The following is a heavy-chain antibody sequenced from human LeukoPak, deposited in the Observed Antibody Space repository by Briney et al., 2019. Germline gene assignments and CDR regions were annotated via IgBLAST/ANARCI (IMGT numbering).Heavy chain of an antibody. D-gene: IGHD4-23*01. CDR1: GFTFSSYG. Sequence: GGSLRLSCAASGFTFSSYGMHWVRQAPGKGLEWVAVIWNDGSKEYHADSVKGRFTISRENSKNTVYLQMNSLRAEDTAVYYCARFYGDDSSGYFDYWGQGTLVSVSS. CDR3: ARFYGDDSSGYFDY. J-gene: IGHJ4*02. V-gene: IGHV3-33*01. CDR2: IWNDGSKE.